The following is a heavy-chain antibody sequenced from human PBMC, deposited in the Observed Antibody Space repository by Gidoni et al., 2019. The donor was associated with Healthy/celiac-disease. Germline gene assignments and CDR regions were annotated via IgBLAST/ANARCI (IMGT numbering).Heavy chain of an antibody. D-gene: IGHD6-6*01. Sequence: QVQLVQSGADVKKPGAAVQVSCKASGYTCTSYYLHWVRQASVQGLEWMGIMNPSGGSTSYSQKFQGRVTLIRDTSTSTCYMELSSLRSEDTAVYYCARDLGGIAARSYYYYGMDVWGHGTTVTVSS. CDR3: ARDLGGIAARSYYYYGMDV. J-gene: IGHJ6*02. V-gene: IGHV1-46*01. CDR1: GYTCTSYY. CDR2: MNPSGGST.